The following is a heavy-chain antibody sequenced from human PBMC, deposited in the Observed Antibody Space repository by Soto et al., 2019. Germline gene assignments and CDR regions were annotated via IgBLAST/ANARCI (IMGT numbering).Heavy chain of an antibody. Sequence: SSETLSLTCTVSGGSISSYYWSWIRQPPGKGLEWIGYIYYSGSTNYNPSLKSRATISVDTSKNQFSLKLSSVTAADTAVYYCARELRYFDWLLYNWFDPWGQGTLVTVSS. J-gene: IGHJ5*02. CDR3: ARELRYFDWLLYNWFDP. CDR2: IYYSGST. CDR1: GGSISSYY. D-gene: IGHD3-9*01. V-gene: IGHV4-59*01.